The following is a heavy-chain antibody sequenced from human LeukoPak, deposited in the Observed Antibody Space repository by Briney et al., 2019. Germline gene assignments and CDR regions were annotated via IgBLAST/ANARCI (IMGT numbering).Heavy chain of an antibody. CDR2: IKQDGSEK. CDR3: ARWGHVAAAGTGLDY. CDR1: GFTFSSYW. D-gene: IGHD6-13*01. J-gene: IGHJ4*02. Sequence: GGSLRRSCAASGFTFSSYWMSWVRQAPGKGLEWVANIKQDGSEKYDVDSVKGRFTISRDNAKNSLYLQMNSLRAEDTAVYYCARWGHVAAAGTGLDYWGQGTLVTVSS. V-gene: IGHV3-7*01.